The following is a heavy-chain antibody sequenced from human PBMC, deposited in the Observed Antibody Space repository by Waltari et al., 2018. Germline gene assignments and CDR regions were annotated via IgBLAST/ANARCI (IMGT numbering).Heavy chain of an antibody. J-gene: IGHJ2*01. CDR3: ARRGSGSYYNNWYFDL. CDR1: GGSISSSNW. CDR2: IYHSGGT. D-gene: IGHD3-10*01. V-gene: IGHV4-4*02. Sequence: QVQLQESGPGLVKPSGTLSLTCAVSGGSISSSNWWSWVRQPPGKGLEWSGEIYHSGGTNYNPSLKSRVTISLDKSKNQFSLKLSSVTAAYTAVYYCARRGSGSYYNNWYFDLWGRGTLVTVSS.